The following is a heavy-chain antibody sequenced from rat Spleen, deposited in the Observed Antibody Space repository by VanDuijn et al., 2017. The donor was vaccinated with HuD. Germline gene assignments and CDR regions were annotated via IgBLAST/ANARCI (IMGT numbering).Heavy chain of an antibody. D-gene: IGHD1-11*01. CDR3: TTVYAYYVMDA. J-gene: IGHJ4*01. V-gene: IGHV5-27*01. CDR1: GFTFSNYY. CDR2: ITSSGGTT. Sequence: EVQLVESGGGSVQPGRSLKLSCAASGFTFSNYYMAWVRQAPTKGLEWVAYITSSGGTTHYRDSVKGRFTISRDIANSTLYLRMNSLRSEDTATYYCTTVYAYYVMDAWGQGASVTVSS.